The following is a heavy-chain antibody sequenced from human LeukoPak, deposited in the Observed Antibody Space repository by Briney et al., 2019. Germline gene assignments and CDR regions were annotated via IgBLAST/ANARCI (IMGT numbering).Heavy chain of an antibody. D-gene: IGHD5-18*01. Sequence: GESLKISCKASGYSFTSYWIGWVRQIPGKGPEWMGIIDPSDSETRYTPSFQGQVTISVDKSLTTADLQWNSLKASDTAMYYCARQTAMGRSGDYWGQGTLVTVSS. CDR2: IDPSDSET. CDR1: GYSFTSYW. CDR3: ARQTAMGRSGDY. J-gene: IGHJ4*02. V-gene: IGHV5-51*01.